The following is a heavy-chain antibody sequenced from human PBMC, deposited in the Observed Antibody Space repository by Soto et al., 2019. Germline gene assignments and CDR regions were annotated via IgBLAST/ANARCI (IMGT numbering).Heavy chain of an antibody. V-gene: IGHV1-69*12. J-gene: IGHJ6*02. CDR1: GGTFSSYA. CDR2: IIPIFGTA. D-gene: IGHD6-13*01. CDR3: ERTVAAAGDYYYYGMDV. Sequence: QVQLVQSGAEVKKPGSSVKVSCKASGGTFSSYAISWVRQAPGQGLEWMGGIIPIFGTANYAQKFQGRVTITADESTSTAYMALSSLRSEDTAVYYCERTVAAAGDYYYYGMDVWGQGTTVTVSS.